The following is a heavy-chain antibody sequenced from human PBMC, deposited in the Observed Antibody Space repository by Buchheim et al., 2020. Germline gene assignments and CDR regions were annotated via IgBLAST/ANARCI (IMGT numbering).Heavy chain of an antibody. Sequence: EVQLVQSGAEAKKPGESLKISCKGSGYSFTSYWIGWVRQMPGEGLEWMGIIYPGDSDTRYSPSFQGQVTISADKSISTAYPQWRRLKASDTAMYYCARQGVYYYDSSGYYEGDYWGQGTL. V-gene: IGHV5-51*01. D-gene: IGHD3-22*01. CDR3: ARQGVYYYDSSGYYEGDY. CDR1: GYSFTSYW. CDR2: IYPGDSDT. J-gene: IGHJ4*02.